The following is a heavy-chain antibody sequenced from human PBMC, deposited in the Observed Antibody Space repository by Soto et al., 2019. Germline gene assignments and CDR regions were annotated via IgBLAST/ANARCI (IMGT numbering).Heavy chain of an antibody. Sequence: GGSLRLSCAASGFTFSSYWMSWVRQAPGKGLEWVANIKQDGSEKYYVESVKGRFTISRDNAKNSLYLQMNSLRAEDTAVYYCARVTPIVVVVAAPYDYWGQGTLVTVSS. CDR3: ARVTPIVVVVAAPYDY. CDR1: GFTFSSYW. V-gene: IGHV3-7*01. D-gene: IGHD2-15*01. CDR2: IKQDGSEK. J-gene: IGHJ4*02.